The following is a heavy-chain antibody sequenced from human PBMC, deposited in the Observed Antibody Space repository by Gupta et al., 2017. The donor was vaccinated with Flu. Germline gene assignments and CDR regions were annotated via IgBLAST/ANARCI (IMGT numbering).Heavy chain of an antibody. V-gene: IGHV1-2*02. J-gene: IGHJ5*02. D-gene: IGHD2-2*01. CDR1: EYTFTDYY. Sequence: QVQLVQSGAEVKKPGASVKVSCKTSEYTFTDYYMHWVRQAPGQGLEWMGWINPNSGGPNYAQKFQGRVTLTRDTSISTAYMELSGLRSDDTAVYYCARGTNVVGARTRRSPLDPWGQGTLVTVSS. CDR2: INPNSGGP. CDR3: ARGTNVVGARTRRSPLDP.